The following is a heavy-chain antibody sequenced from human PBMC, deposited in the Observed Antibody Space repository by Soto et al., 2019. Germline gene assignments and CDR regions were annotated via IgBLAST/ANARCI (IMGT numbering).Heavy chain of an antibody. CDR1: GYTFTSYD. Sequence: QVQLVQSGAEVKKPGASVKVSCKASGYTFTSYDINWVRQATGQGLEWMGWMHPNSGNTGYAQKFQGRVTMTRNTSISTAYMELSSLRSEDTAVYYCAMRYGSGQTYYYCGMDVWGQGTTVTVSS. D-gene: IGHD3-10*01. V-gene: IGHV1-8*01. CDR2: MHPNSGNT. CDR3: AMRYGSGQTYYYCGMDV. J-gene: IGHJ6*02.